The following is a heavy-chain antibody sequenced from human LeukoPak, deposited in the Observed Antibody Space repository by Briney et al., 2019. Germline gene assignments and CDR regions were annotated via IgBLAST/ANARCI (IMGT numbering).Heavy chain of an antibody. D-gene: IGHD6-13*01. CDR1: GGAISSYY. J-gene: IGHJ3*02. CDR3: ARVRSSSWIDAFDI. Sequence: PSETLSLTCTVSGGAISSYYWSWIRQPPGKGLEWIGYIYCSGSTNYNPSLRSRVTISVDTSKNQFSLKLSSVTAADTAMYYCARVRSSSWIDAFDIWGQGTMATVSS. CDR2: IYCSGST. V-gene: IGHV4-59*01.